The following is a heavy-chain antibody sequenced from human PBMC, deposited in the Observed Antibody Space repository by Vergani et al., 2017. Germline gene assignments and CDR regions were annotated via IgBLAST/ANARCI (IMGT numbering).Heavy chain of an antibody. CDR2: IVTAGDT. Sequence: EVQLVESGGGLVQPGGSLRLSCAASGFTFSSYDMHWVRQATGKGVEWVSAIVTAGDTYYPRSVKGRFTISRENAKNSLYLQKNSLRAGDTAVYYCARGGYYDSSGYHRYYCYGMDVWGQGTTVTVSS. CDR3: ARGGYYDSSGYHRYYCYGMDV. J-gene: IGHJ6*02. CDR1: GFTFSSYD. V-gene: IGHV3-13*04. D-gene: IGHD3-22*01.